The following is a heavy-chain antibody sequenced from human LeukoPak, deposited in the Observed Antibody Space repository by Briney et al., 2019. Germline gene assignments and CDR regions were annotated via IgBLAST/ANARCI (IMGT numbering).Heavy chain of an antibody. CDR1: GYTFTSYA. V-gene: IGHV7-4-1*02. CDR3: ARVVGCGGDCYSGISDY. J-gene: IGHJ4*02. CDR2: INTNTGNP. Sequence: ASVKVSCKASGYTFTSYAMNWVRQAPGQGLEWMGWINTNTGNPTYAQGFTGRFVFSLDTSVSTAYLQISSLKAEDTAVYYCARVVGCGGDCYSGISDYWGQGTLVAVSS. D-gene: IGHD2-21*02.